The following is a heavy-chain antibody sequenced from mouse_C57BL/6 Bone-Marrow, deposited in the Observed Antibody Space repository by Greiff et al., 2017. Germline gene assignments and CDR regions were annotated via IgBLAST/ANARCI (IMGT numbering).Heavy chain of an antibody. CDR1: GYAFTNYL. V-gene: IGHV1-54*01. J-gene: IGHJ3*01. Sequence: QVQLQQSGAELVRPGTSVKVSCKASGYAFTNYLLEWVKQRPGQGLEWIGVINPGSGGTNYTEKFKGKATLTADKYSSTAYMQLSSLTSEDSAVYFCARSKNWDSWFAYWGQGTLVTVSA. CDR2: INPGSGGT. CDR3: ARSKNWDSWFAY. D-gene: IGHD4-1*01.